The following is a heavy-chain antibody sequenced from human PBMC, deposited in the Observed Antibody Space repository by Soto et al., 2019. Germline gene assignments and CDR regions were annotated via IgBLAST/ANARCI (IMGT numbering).Heavy chain of an antibody. CDR1: GGSISSSSYY. CDR2: IYYSGST. J-gene: IGHJ4*02. V-gene: IGHV4-39*01. D-gene: IGHD3-22*01. Sequence: PSETLSLTCTVSGGSISSSSYYWGWIRQPPGKGLEWIGSIYYSGSTYYNPSLKSRVTISVDTSKNQFSLKLSSVTAADTAVYYCARLTYYYDSSGYYRIFDYWGQGTLVTVSS. CDR3: ARLTYYYDSSGYYRIFDY.